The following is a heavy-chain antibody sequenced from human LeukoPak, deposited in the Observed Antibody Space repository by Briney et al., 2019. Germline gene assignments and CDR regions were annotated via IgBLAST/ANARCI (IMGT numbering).Heavy chain of an antibody. CDR1: GGSISSGGYY. CDR3: ASPDFWSGYSLN. D-gene: IGHD3-3*01. Sequence: PSETLSLTCTVSGGSISSGGYYWSWIRQPPGKGLEWIGYIYHSGSTYYNPSLKSRVTISVDRSKNQFSLKLSSETAADTAVYYCASPDFWSGYSLNWGQGTLVTVSS. V-gene: IGHV4-30-2*01. J-gene: IGHJ4*02. CDR2: IYHSGST.